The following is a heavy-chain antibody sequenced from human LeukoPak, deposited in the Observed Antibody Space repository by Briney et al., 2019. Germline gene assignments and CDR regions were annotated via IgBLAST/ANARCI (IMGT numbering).Heavy chain of an antibody. D-gene: IGHD6-19*01. J-gene: IGHJ6*03. CDR3: ARDAQWLVPEGYYYYMDV. V-gene: IGHV3-21*01. CDR2: ISSRSSYI. CDR1: GFTFSRYN. Sequence: GGSLRLSCAGSGFTFSRYNMNWFRQAPGKGLERVSSISSRSSYIFYADSVKGRFTISRDNAKNSLYLQMNSLGAEDTAVYYCARDAQWLVPEGYYYYMDVWGKGTAVTVSS.